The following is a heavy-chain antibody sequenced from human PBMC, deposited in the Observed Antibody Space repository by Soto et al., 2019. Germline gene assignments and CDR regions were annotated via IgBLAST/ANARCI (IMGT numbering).Heavy chain of an antibody. CDR3: ARAQSSGNYYSDY. D-gene: IGHD1-26*01. CDR2: IWYDGTNK. V-gene: IGHV3-33*01. CDR1: GFTFSSYA. J-gene: IGHJ4*02. Sequence: GGSLRLSCAASGFTFSSYAMHWVRQAPGKGLEWVAVIWYDGTNKYYVDSVKGRFTVPRDNSKNTLYLQMSSLRAEDTAVYYCARAQSSGNYYSDYWGQGTLVTVSS.